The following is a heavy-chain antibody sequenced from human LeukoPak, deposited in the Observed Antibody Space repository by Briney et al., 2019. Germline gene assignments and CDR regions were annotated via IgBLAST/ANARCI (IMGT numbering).Heavy chain of an antibody. CDR2: IIPIFGTA. CDR3: ARMGDGYNQYYFDY. V-gene: IGHV1-69*05. CDR1: GGTFSSYA. J-gene: IGHJ4*02. Sequence: ASVKVSCKASGGTFSSYAISWVRQAPGQGLEWMGGIIPIFGTANYAQKFQGRVTITTDESTSTAYMELSSLRSEDTAVYYCARMGDGYNQYYFDYWGQGTLVTASS. D-gene: IGHD5-24*01.